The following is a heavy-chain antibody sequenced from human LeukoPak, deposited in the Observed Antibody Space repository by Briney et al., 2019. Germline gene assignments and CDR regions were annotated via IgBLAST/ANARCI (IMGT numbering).Heavy chain of an antibody. D-gene: IGHD1-14*01. CDR2: IYHSGST. CDR1: GGSISSGGYY. CDR3: ARVTGYYFDY. V-gene: IGHV4-30-2*01. J-gene: IGHJ4*02. Sequence: LSLTCTVSGGSISSGGYYWSWIRQPPGKGLEWIGYIYHSGSTYYNPSLKSRVTISVDRSKNQFSLKLSSVTAADTAVYYCARVTGYYFDYWGQGTLVTVSS.